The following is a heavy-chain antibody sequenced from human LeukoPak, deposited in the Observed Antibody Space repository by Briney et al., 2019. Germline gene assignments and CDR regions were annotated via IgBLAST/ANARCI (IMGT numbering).Heavy chain of an antibody. CDR1: GFTFSSYA. V-gene: IGHV3-23*01. Sequence: GGSLRLSGAASGFTFSSYAMSWVRQAPGKGLEWVSAISGSGGSTYYADSVKGRFTISRDNSKNTLYLQMNSLRAEDTAVYYCAKDNQWFGELLFDYWGQGTLVTVSS. CDR3: AKDNQWFGELLFDY. D-gene: IGHD3-10*01. J-gene: IGHJ4*02. CDR2: ISGSGGST.